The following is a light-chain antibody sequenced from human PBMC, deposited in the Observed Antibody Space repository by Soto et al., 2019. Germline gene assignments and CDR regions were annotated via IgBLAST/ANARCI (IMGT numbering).Light chain of an antibody. CDR3: CSYAGSSRV. V-gene: IGLV2-23*01. CDR1: SSDVGSYNL. J-gene: IGLJ3*02. CDR2: EGS. Sequence: QSALTQPASVSGSPGQSITISCTGTSSDVGSYNLVSWYQQHPGKAPKLMIYEGSKRPSGVSTRCSGSKSGNTASLTISGLQAEDEADYYCCSYAGSSRVFGGGTKLTVL.